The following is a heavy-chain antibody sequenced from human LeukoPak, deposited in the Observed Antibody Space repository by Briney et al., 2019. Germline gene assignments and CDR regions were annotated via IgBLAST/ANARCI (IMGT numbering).Heavy chain of an antibody. Sequence: QSGGSLRLSCAASRFIFSSYAMHWVRQAPGKGLEWVAVLSYDGSDKYYADSVKGRFTISRDNSKNSLYLETNTLRTEDMAMYYCARGGSSWDFAFDIWGQGTMVTVSS. CDR3: ARGGSSWDFAFDI. V-gene: IGHV3-30*04. D-gene: IGHD6-13*01. J-gene: IGHJ3*02. CDR1: RFIFSSYA. CDR2: LSYDGSDK.